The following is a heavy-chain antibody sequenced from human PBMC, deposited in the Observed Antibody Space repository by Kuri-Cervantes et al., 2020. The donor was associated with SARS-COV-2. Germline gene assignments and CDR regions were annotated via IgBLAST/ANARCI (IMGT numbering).Heavy chain of an antibody. V-gene: IGHV1-2*04. CDR1: GYTFTDYY. CDR3: ARDRNPTPIVVLTVIRMDAFDI. Sequence: ASVKVSCKASGYTFTDYYMHWVRQAPGQGLEWMGWINPNSGGTNYAQKFQGWVTMTTDTSTSTAYMELRNLGSDDTAVYYCARDRNPTPIVVLTVIRMDAFDIWGQGTMVTVSS. J-gene: IGHJ3*02. CDR2: INPNSGGT. D-gene: IGHD2-21*02.